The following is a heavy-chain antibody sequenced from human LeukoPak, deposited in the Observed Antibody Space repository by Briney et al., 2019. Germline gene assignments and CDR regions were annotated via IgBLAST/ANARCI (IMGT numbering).Heavy chain of an antibody. V-gene: IGHV4-59*01. J-gene: IGHJ5*02. CDR3: ARAYSSSSRWFDP. D-gene: IGHD6-13*01. CDR2: IHYSGST. Sequence: SETLSLTCTVSGGSISSYYWSWIRQPPGKGLEWIGYIHYSGSTNYNPSLKSRVTISVDTSKNQFSLKLSSVTAADTAVYYCARAYSSSSRWFDPWGQGTLVTVSS. CDR1: GGSISSYY.